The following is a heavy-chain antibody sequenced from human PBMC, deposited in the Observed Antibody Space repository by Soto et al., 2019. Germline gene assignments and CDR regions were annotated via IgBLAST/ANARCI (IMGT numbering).Heavy chain of an antibody. CDR1: GGSISSSSYY. Sequence: QLQLQESGPGLVKPSETLSLTCTVSGGSISSSSYYWGWIRQPPGKGLEWIGSIYYSGSTYYNPSLTSRVTISGDTAKNQFSLKLSSVTAADTAVYYCARQGQWLEKDWYFDLWGRGTLVTVSS. D-gene: IGHD6-19*01. V-gene: IGHV4-39*01. J-gene: IGHJ2*01. CDR2: IYYSGST. CDR3: ARQGQWLEKDWYFDL.